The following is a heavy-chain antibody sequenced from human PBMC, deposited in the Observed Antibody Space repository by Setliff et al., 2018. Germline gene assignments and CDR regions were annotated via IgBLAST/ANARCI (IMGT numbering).Heavy chain of an antibody. CDR2: IYYRGST. V-gene: IGHV4-59*01. J-gene: IGHJ5*02. CDR3: AAVGTAAGGGWFDP. CDR1: GGSIRDYY. Sequence: PSETLSLTCTVSGGSIRDYYWNWIRQSPGKGLEWIGYIYYRGSTSYNSSLKSRVTISIDMSKNQFSLKLSSATAADTAVYFCAAVGTAAGGGWFDPWGRGTLVTVSS. D-gene: IGHD2-15*01.